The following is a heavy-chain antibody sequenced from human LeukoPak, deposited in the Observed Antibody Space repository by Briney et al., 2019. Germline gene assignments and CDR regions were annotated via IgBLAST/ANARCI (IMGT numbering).Heavy chain of an antibody. CDR3: AKVIVGWLLDY. Sequence: PGGSLRLSRAASGFTFSNYAMHWVRQAPGKGLDWVAVISYDGSNKYYAGSVKGRFTISRDNSKNTLYLQMNSLRADDTAMYYCAKVIVGWLLDYWGQGTLVTASS. V-gene: IGHV3-30*18. CDR1: GFTFSNYA. CDR2: ISYDGSNK. D-gene: IGHD3-16*02. J-gene: IGHJ4*02.